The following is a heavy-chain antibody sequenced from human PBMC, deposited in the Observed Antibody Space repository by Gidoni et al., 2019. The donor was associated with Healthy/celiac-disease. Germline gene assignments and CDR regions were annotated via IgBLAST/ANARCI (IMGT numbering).Heavy chain of an antibody. J-gene: IGHJ4*02. CDR1: GFTFSSYG. CDR3: ARDLSLGATQGVFWGPFDY. V-gene: IGHV3-33*01. Sequence: QVQLVESGGGVVQPGRSLRLSCAASGFTFSSYGLLWVSQAPVKGLEWVAVIWYDGSNKYYADSVKGRFTISRDNSKNTLYLQMNSLRAEDTAVYYCARDLSLGATQGVFWGPFDYWGQGTLVTVSS. D-gene: IGHD3-16*01. CDR2: IWYDGSNK.